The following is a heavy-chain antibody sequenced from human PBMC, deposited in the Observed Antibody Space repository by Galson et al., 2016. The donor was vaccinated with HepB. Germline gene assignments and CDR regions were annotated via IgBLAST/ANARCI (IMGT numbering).Heavy chain of an antibody. V-gene: IGHV4-38-2*01. J-gene: IGHJ4*02. CDR3: ARGITAAATDY. CDR1: GYSISNGYY. CDR2: IYQSGST. Sequence: SETLSLTCGVSGYSISNGYYWGWIRQPPGKGLEWIGSIYQSGSTHYNPSLESRVTISVDTSKNQFSLKLNSVTATDTAVYYCARGITAAATDYWGQGTLVTVSS. D-gene: IGHD6-13*01.